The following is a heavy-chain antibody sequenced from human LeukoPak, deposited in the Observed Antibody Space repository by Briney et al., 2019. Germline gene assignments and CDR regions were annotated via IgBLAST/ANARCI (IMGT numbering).Heavy chain of an antibody. Sequence: SVKVSCKASGGTFSSYAISWVRQAPGQGLEWMGRIIPILGIANYAQKFQGRVTITADKSTSTAYMELSSLRSDDTAVYYCARTETNYGDLLGYYDSSGYYYVDYWGQGTLVTVSS. CDR3: ARTETNYGDLLGYYDSSGYYYVDY. CDR2: IIPILGIA. CDR1: GGTFSSYA. V-gene: IGHV1-69*04. J-gene: IGHJ4*01. D-gene: IGHD3-22*01.